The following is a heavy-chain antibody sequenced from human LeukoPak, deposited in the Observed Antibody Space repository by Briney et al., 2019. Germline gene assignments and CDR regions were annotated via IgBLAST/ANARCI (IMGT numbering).Heavy chain of an antibody. CDR2: INPNSGGT. D-gene: IGHD3-10*01. CDR3: AREFSGNPGYYGMDV. Sequence: ASVKVSCKASGYTFTGYYMHWVRQAPGQGLEWMGWINPNSGGTNYAQKFQGRVTMTRDTSISTAYMELSRLRSDDTAVYYCAREFSGNPGYYGMDVWGRGTTVTVSS. J-gene: IGHJ6*02. CDR1: GYTFTGYY. V-gene: IGHV1-2*02.